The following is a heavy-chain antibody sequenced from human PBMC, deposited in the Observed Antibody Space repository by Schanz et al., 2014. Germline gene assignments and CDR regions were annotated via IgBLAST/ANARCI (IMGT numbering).Heavy chain of an antibody. Sequence: VQLLESGGGLVQPGGSLRLSCAASGFTFGDYAMTWVRQAPGKGLEWVAVIWYDGSNKYYADSVKGRFTISRDNSKNTLYLQMNSLKIEDTAVYYCATASSPVREAGAGSSFHLWGQGTLVTVSS. CDR3: ATASSPVREAGAGSSFHL. CDR2: IWYDGSNK. D-gene: IGHD6-13*01. V-gene: IGHV3-33*08. CDR1: GFTFGDYA. J-gene: IGHJ5*02.